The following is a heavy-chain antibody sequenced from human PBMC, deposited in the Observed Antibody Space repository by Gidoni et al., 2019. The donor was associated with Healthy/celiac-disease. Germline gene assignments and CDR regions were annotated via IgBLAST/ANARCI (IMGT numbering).Heavy chain of an antibody. CDR3: ARDRSVRGQRRTWGGIDY. J-gene: IGHJ4*02. D-gene: IGHD3-16*01. Sequence: GWISAYNGNTNYAQKLQGRVTMTTDTSTSTAYMELRSLRSDDTAVYYCARDRSVRGQRRTWGGIDYWGQGTLVTVSS. V-gene: IGHV1-18*01. CDR2: ISAYNGNT.